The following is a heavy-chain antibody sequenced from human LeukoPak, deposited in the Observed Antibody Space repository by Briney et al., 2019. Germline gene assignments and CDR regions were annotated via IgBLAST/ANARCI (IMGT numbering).Heavy chain of an antibody. J-gene: IGHJ6*03. CDR1: GGSISSGDYY. CDR3: ARDVSYYYYYTDV. CDR2: IYHSGST. D-gene: IGHD5/OR15-5a*01. Sequence: SETLSLTCTVSGGSISSGDYYWSWVRQPPGKGLEWIGSIYHSGSTYYNPSLKSRVTISLDTSKNQFSLKLSSVTAADTAVYYCARDVSYYYYYTDVWGKGTTVTVSS. V-gene: IGHV4-39*07.